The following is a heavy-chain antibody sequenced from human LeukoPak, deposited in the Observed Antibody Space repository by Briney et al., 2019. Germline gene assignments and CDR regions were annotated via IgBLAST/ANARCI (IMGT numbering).Heavy chain of an antibody. V-gene: IGHV1-2*02. CDR1: GYTFTGYY. Sequence: ASVKVSCKASGYTFTGYYMHWVRQAPGQGLEWMGWINPNSGGTNYAQKFQGRVTMTRYTSISTAYMDLSRLRSDATAVYYRARLGIVVVPAAMRHNWFDPWGQGTLVTVSS. CDR2: INPNSGGT. J-gene: IGHJ5*02. D-gene: IGHD2-2*03. CDR3: ARLGIVVVPAAMRHNWFDP.